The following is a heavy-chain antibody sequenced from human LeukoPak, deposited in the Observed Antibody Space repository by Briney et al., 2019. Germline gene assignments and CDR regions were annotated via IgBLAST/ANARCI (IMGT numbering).Heavy chain of an antibody. V-gene: IGHV3-9*03. CDR1: GFTFGDYA. Sequence: GRSLRLSCAASGFTFGDYAMHLVRQVPGKGLEWVSYISWNGGSINYADSVKGRFTISRDNAKNSLYLQMDSLRSEDMALYYCTKGQWQAFDYWGQGALVTIST. D-gene: IGHD6-19*01. CDR2: ISWNGGSI. J-gene: IGHJ4*02. CDR3: TKGQWQAFDY.